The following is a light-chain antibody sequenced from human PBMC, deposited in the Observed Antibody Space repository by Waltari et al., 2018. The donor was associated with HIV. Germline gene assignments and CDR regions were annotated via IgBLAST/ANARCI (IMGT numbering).Light chain of an antibody. CDR1: SSAAGADNL. CDR2: ECS. CDR3: CSYVSEIVPCV. Sequence: QTALTQPASVSGSPGPSITIPCTGTSSAAGADNLVPWYQQHPGKAPRLLIYECSERPAGVSKRFSGSKSGNTASLTISGLQAEDEADYYCCSYVSEIVPCVFGGGTKLTVL. V-gene: IGLV2-23*01. J-gene: IGLJ3*02.